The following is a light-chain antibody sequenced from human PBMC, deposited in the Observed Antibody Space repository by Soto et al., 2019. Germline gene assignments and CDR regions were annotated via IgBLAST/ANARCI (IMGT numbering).Light chain of an antibody. CDR3: GSYGGSNNWV. J-gene: IGLJ3*02. CDR1: SSNIGADYD. Sequence: QSVLTQPPSVSGAPGQRVTISCTGSSSNIGADYDVHWYQQLPGTAPKLLIYEVRKRPSGVPDRFSASKSANSASLTVSGLQPEDEADYYCGSYGGSNNWVFGGGTKLTVL. V-gene: IGLV1-40*01. CDR2: EVR.